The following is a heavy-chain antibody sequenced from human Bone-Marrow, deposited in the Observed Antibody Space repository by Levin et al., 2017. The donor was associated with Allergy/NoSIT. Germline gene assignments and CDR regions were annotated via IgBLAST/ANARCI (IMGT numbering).Heavy chain of an antibody. J-gene: IGHJ4*02. V-gene: IGHV1-8*01. CDR3: ARGELGSGYLFDY. CDR1: GYTFTSFD. CDR2: MYPNSDNA. Sequence: ASVKVSCKTSGYTFTSFDINWVRQATGQGLEWMGWMYPNSDNAGYAQKFQGRVTMTRNTSIPTAYMELSSLRSEDTAISYCARGELGSGYLFDYWGQGTLVTVSS. D-gene: IGHD5-12*01.